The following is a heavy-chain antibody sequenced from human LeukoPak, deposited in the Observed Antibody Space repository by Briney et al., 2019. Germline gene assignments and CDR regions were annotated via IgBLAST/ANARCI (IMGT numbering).Heavy chain of an antibody. D-gene: IGHD4/OR15-4a*01. V-gene: IGHV1-18*01. Sequence: ASVKVSCKASGYTFTSYGISWVRQAPGQGLEWMGWISAYNGNTNYAQKLQGRVTMTTDTSTSTAYMELRSLRSDDTAVYYCARGRGQQHSLTRFDPWGRGTLVTVSS. CDR2: ISAYNGNT. J-gene: IGHJ5*02. CDR3: ARGRGQQHSLTRFDP. CDR1: GYTFTSYG.